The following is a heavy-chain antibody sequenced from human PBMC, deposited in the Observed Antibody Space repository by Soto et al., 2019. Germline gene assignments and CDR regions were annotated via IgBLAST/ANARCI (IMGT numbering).Heavy chain of an antibody. CDR3: ARGGFSYDSSGSQFAF. J-gene: IGHJ4*02. Sequence: ASVKVSCKTSGYTFTTYFIHWVRQAPGQGLEWLGWINVDSGDTKSADGFKGRVTLTRDTSITTADMELTSLTSDDTAVYYCARGGFSYDSSGSQFAFRGQVTLVTVST. D-gene: IGHD3-22*01. V-gene: IGHV1-2*07. CDR1: GYTFTTYF. CDR2: INVDSGDT.